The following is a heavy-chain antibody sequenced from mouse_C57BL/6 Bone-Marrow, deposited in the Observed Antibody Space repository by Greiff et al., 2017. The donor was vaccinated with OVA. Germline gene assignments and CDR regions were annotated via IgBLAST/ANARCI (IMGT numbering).Heavy chain of an antibody. D-gene: IGHD1-1*01. J-gene: IGHJ1*03. CDR2: IYPGSGST. CDR1: GYTFTSYW. V-gene: IGHV1-55*01. CDR3: YITTVVATNWYFDV. Sequence: QVQLKESGAELVKPGASVKMSCKASGYTFTSYWITWVKQRPGQGLEWIGDIYPGSGSTNYNEKFKSKATLTVDTSSSTAYMQLSSLTSDDSAVYYCYITTVVATNWYFDVWGTGTTVTVSS.